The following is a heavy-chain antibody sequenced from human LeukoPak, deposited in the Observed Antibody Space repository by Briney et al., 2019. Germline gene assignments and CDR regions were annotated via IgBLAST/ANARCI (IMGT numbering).Heavy chain of an antibody. J-gene: IGHJ1*01. CDR1: GFTFSRYW. CDR2: INGDGSTT. CDR3: ATGNYYDSRGYYTFGH. V-gene: IGHV3-74*01. D-gene: IGHD3-22*01. Sequence: PGGSLRLSCAASGFTFSRYWMHWVRQAPGQGLVWVSRINGDGSTTSYADSVKGGFTISRDNAKNTPYLQMNSLRAEDTAVYYCATGNYYDSRGYYTFGHWGQGTLVTVSS.